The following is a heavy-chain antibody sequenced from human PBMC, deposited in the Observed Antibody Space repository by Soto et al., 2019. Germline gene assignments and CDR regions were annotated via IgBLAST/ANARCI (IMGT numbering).Heavy chain of an antibody. CDR2: IKHRGST. J-gene: IGHJ6*02. D-gene: IGHD6-25*01. Sequence: QVQLQQWGAGLLKPSETLSLTCAVYGGSFSGYYWSWIRQPPGKGLEWIGEIKHRGSTNYNPSLKRRVTISVDPSKNQFSLKLNSVTAADTAVYYCARGSRVKIPAASGRDYYYHGLDVWGQGTAVTVSS. CDR3: ARGSRVKIPAASGRDYYYHGLDV. CDR1: GGSFSGYY. V-gene: IGHV4-34*01.